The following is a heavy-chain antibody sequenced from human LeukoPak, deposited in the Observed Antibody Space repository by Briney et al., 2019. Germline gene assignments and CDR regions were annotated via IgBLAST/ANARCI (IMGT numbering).Heavy chain of an antibody. Sequence: SETLSLTCTVSGGSISSSSYYWGWIRQPPGKGLEWIGSIYYSGSTYYNPSLKSRVTISVDTSKNQFSLKLSSVTAADTAVYYCARGGRAGTTWADYWGQGTLVTVSS. CDR2: IYYSGST. CDR3: ARGGRAGTTWADY. J-gene: IGHJ4*02. V-gene: IGHV4-39*07. CDR1: GGSISSSSYY. D-gene: IGHD1-1*01.